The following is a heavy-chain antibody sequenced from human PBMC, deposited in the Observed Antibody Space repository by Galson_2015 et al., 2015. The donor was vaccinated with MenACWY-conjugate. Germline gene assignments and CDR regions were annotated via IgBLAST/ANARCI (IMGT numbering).Heavy chain of an antibody. CDR1: GFTFSSYT. D-gene: IGHD4-17*01. CDR2: ISTITSTT. V-gene: IGHV3-48*04. CDR3: ARDLYGDYAIDS. J-gene: IGHJ4*02. Sequence: SLRLSCAASGFTFSSYTMNWVRQAPGKGLEWVSYISTITSTTYYADSVKGRFTISRDNAKSSLYLQMSSLRAEDTAVYYCARDLYGDYAIDSWGQGTLVTVSS.